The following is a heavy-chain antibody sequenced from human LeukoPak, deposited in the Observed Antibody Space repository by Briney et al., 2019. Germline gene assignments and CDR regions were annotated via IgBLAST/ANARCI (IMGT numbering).Heavy chain of an antibody. V-gene: IGHV1-46*01. Sequence: ASVKVSCKASGYTFTPYYMHWVRQAPGQGLEWMGIISPSGDSTTYAQKFQGRVTMTRDTSTSTVYMELSSLRFEDTAVYYCASGGGIAARHYYYMDVWGRGTTVTVSS. CDR2: ISPSGDST. CDR3: ASGGGIAARHYYYMDV. CDR1: GYTFTPYY. D-gene: IGHD6-6*01. J-gene: IGHJ6*03.